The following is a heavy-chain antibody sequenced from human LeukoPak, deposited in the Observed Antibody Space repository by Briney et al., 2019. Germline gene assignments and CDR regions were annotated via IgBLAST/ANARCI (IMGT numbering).Heavy chain of an antibody. D-gene: IGHD3-3*01. J-gene: IGHJ4*02. V-gene: IGHV3-23*01. CDR1: GIPFRSYA. CDR3: AKDTHVLRFLEWLSFDY. CDR2: ITGSGGST. Sequence: GGHLRPPGAASGIPFRSYAMSWVRQAPGKGLEWVSGITGSGGSTYCADYVKGRFTNSRDNSKNTLYLQMNSLRAEDTAVYYCAKDTHVLRFLEWLSFDYWGQGTLVTVSS.